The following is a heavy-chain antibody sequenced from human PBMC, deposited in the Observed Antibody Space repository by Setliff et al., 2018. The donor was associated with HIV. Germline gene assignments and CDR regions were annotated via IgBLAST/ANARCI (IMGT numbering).Heavy chain of an antibody. D-gene: IGHD2-15*01. CDR2: VDSEDGET. CDR1: GYTFTDYY. V-gene: IGHV1-69-2*01. Sequence: ASVKVSCKASGYTFTDYYMHWVQQAPGKGLEWMGRVDSEDGETKYAEKFQGRLTITADTSIDTAYMELISLTSEDTAVYYCATQRWLLPDYWGQGTLVTVSS. CDR3: ATQRWLLPDY. J-gene: IGHJ4*02.